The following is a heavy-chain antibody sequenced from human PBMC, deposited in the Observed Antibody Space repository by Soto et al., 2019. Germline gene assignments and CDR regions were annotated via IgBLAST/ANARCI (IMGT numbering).Heavy chain of an antibody. V-gene: IGHV1-18*01. CDR1: GYTFTSYG. CDR2: ISAYNGNT. D-gene: IGHD3-16*02. CDR3: AREWGYDYVWGSYRFGWFDP. J-gene: IGHJ5*02. Sequence: ASVKVSCKASGYTFTSYGISWVRQAPGQGLEWMGWISAYNGNTNYAQKLQGRVTMTTDTSTSTAYMELRSLRSDDTAVYYCAREWGYDYVWGSYRFGWFDPWGQGTLVTVSS.